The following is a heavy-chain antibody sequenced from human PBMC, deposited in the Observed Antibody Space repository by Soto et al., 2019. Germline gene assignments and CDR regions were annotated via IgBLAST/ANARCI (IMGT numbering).Heavy chain of an antibody. CDR2: IFPGDSDT. J-gene: IGHJ3*02. Sequence: GESLKISCKGSGYSFTSYWIGWVRQMPGKGLECMGIIFPGDSDTRYSPSFQGQATISSDKSVRTAYLQWSSLKASDTAMYYCARTPVEYSSSDAFDIWGQGTMVTVSS. CDR3: ARTPVEYSSSDAFDI. V-gene: IGHV5-51*01. CDR1: GYSFTSYW. D-gene: IGHD6-6*01.